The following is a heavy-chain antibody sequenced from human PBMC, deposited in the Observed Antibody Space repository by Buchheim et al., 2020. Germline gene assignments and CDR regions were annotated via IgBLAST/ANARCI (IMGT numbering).Heavy chain of an antibody. CDR1: GFTFNKYW. D-gene: IGHD6-19*01. V-gene: IGHV3-7*01. J-gene: IGHJ4*02. CDR3: ARGRSGWYLFDY. Sequence: EVQLEESGGGLVQPGGSLRLSCAGSGFTFNKYWMSWVRQAPGKGLEWVANIQHDGGESYYVDSVGGRFTISRDNAKNSVFLEMNSLRAEDTAVYYCARGRSGWYLFDYWGQGT. CDR2: IQHDGGES.